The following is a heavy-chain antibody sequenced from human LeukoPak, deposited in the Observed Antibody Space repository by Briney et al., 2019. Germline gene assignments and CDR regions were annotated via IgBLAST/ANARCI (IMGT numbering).Heavy chain of an antibody. J-gene: IGHJ3*02. CDR3: AREVSGSYSAFDI. CDR1: GFTLSSYA. V-gene: IGHV3-23*01. Sequence: PGGSLRLSCAASGFTLSSYAMSWVRQAPGKGLEWVSAISVSGNTYHADSVKGRFTISRDSSKNTLYLQMNRLRAEDTAVYYCAREVSGSYSAFDIWGQGTMVTVSS. D-gene: IGHD1-26*01. CDR2: ISVSGNT.